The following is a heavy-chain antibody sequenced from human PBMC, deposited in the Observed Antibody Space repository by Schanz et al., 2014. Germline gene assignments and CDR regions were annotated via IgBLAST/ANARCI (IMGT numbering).Heavy chain of an antibody. V-gene: IGHV3-20*01. Sequence: EAQLLESGGGLVQPGGSLRLSCAASGFNFKAYAMSWVRQVPGKGLEWVSGINWNGGDTSYADSVKGRFIISRDNAKNSLYLEMNSLRAGDTAFYHCARGSSASLSRVWFDLWGQGTRVTVAS. CDR2: INWNGGDT. CDR1: GFNFKAYA. CDR3: ARGSSASLSRVWFDL. D-gene: IGHD6-6*01. J-gene: IGHJ5*02.